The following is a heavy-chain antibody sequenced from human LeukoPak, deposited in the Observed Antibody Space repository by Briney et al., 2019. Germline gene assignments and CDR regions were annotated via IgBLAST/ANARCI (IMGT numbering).Heavy chain of an antibody. J-gene: IGHJ5*02. CDR1: GYTFTGYY. D-gene: IGHD3-10*01. CDR3: ARPHGSGSYRWFDP. V-gene: IGHV1-2*02. Sequence: ASVKVSCKASGYTFTGYYMHWVRQAPGQGLEWMGWINPNSGGTNYAQKFQGRVTMTRDTSISTAYMELSRLRSDDTAVYYCARPHGSGSYRWFDPWGQGTLVTVSS. CDR2: INPNSGGT.